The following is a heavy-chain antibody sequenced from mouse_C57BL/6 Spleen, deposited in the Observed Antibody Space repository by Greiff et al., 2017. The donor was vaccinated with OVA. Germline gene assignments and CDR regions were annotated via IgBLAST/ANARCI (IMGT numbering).Heavy chain of an antibody. CDR2: INPYNGGT. CDR3: AREGDGYRYFDV. D-gene: IGHD2-3*01. V-gene: IGHV1-19*01. J-gene: IGHJ1*03. Sequence: EVQLQQSGPVLVKPGASVKMSCKASGYTFTDYYMNWVKQSHGKSLEWIGVINPYNGGTSYNQKLKGKATFTVDKSSSTAYMELDSLTSEDSAVYYCAREGDGYRYFDVWGTGTTVTVSS. CDR1: GYTFTDYY.